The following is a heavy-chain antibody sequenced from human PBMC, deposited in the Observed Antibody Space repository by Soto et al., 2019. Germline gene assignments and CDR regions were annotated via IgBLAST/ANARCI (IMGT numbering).Heavy chain of an antibody. D-gene: IGHD2-2*02. V-gene: IGHV4-61*08. CDR2: IYYTGNT. Sequence: PSETLSLTCTVSGGSISSGDYYWSWIRQPPGKGLEWIGYIYYTGNTNYNPSLKSRVTMSVDTSKNQFSLRLSSVTAADTAFYYCARAISSSIPSYFDHWGQGTLVTVSS. J-gene: IGHJ4*02. CDR1: GGSISSGDYY. CDR3: ARAISSSIPSYFDH.